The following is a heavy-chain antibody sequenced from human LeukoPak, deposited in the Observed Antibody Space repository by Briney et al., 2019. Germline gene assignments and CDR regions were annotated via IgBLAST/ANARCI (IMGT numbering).Heavy chain of an antibody. J-gene: IGHJ4*02. V-gene: IGHV1-2*02. Sequence: ASVKVSCKASGYSLNAYYMHWVRQAPGQGLEWMGWINPSSGGTKYAQKFQGRVTMARDASISTTYMGLSRLTSDDTAVYYCARGLGLDYWGQGTLVTVSS. D-gene: IGHD4-11*01. CDR2: INPSSGGT. CDR1: GYSLNAYY. CDR3: ARGLGLDY.